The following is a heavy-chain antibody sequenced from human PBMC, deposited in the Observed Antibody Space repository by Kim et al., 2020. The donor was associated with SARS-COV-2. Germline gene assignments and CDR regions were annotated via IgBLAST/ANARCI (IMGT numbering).Heavy chain of an antibody. V-gene: IGHV4-34*01. CDR2: INHSGST. J-gene: IGHJ3*02. CDR1: GGSFSGYY. CDR3: ARCWRYYDSSGYLGTGRWLDAFDI. Sequence: SETLSLTCAVYGGSFSGYYWSWIRQPPGKGLEWIGEINHSGSTNYNPSLKSRVTISVDTSKNQFSLKLSSVTAADTAVYYCARCWRYYDSSGYLGTGRWLDAFDIWGQGTMVTVSS. D-gene: IGHD3-22*01.